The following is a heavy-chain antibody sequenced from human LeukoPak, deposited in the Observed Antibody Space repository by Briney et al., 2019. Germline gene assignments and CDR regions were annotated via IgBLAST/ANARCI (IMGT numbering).Heavy chain of an antibody. Sequence: GRSLRLSCAASGFTFSSYGMHWVRQAPGKGLEWVAFIRYDGSNKYYADSVKGRFTISRDNSKNTLFLQMNSLSAEDTAVYYCAKDGSKELLFRRSGRYMDVWGKGTTVTISS. CDR3: AKDGSKELLFRRSGRYMDV. CDR1: GFTFSSYG. D-gene: IGHD3-10*01. CDR2: IRYDGSNK. J-gene: IGHJ6*03. V-gene: IGHV3-30*02.